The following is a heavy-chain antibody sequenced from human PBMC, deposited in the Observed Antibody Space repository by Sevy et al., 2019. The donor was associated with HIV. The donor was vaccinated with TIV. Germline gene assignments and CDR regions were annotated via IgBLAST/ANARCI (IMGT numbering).Heavy chain of an antibody. CDR2: TYYRSKWYN. J-gene: IGHJ6*02. V-gene: IGHV6-1*01. CDR3: AREDLYSSGPTLYYYYGMDV. Sequence: SQTLSLTCAISGDSVSSNSAAWNWIRQSPSRGLEWLGRTYYRSKWYNDYAVSVKSRITINPDTSKNQFSLQLNSVTPEDTAVYYCAREDLYSSGPTLYYYYGMDVGGQETKVTVSS. D-gene: IGHD6-19*01. CDR1: GDSVSSNSAA.